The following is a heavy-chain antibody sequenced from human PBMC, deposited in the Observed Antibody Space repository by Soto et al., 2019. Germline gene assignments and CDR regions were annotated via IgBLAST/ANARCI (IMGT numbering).Heavy chain of an antibody. D-gene: IGHD3-16*01. CDR1: GGSFSRGGYY. CDR3: AREGALGNFEY. V-gene: IGHV4-31*03. Sequence: QVQLQESGPGLVKPSQTLSLTCTVSGGSFSRGGYYWSWIRQHPGKGLEWIGYIYYSGNTSYNPSLKSRVIISVDTPKNQFSLKLRSVTAADTAVYYCAREGALGNFEYWGQGTLVTVSS. J-gene: IGHJ4*02. CDR2: IYYSGNT.